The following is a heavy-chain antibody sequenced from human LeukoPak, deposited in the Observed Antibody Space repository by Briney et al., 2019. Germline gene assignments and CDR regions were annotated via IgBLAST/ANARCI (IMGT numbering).Heavy chain of an antibody. Sequence: LSETLSLTCTVSGGSISSYYWSWIRQPPGKGLEWIGYIYYSGSTNYNPSLKSRVTISVDTSKNQFSLKLSSVTAADTAVYYCARRGYSSGWYSPNWFDPWGQGTLVTVSS. D-gene: IGHD6-19*01. J-gene: IGHJ5*02. CDR3: ARRGYSSGWYSPNWFDP. CDR2: IYYSGST. V-gene: IGHV4-59*08. CDR1: GGSISSYY.